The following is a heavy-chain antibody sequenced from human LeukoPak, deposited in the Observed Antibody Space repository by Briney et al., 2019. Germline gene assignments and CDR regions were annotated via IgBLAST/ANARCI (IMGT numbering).Heavy chain of an antibody. D-gene: IGHD1-26*01. CDR1: TFTLGKYW. CDR2: IKVDGNGN. Sequence: PGGSLRLSCVASTFTLGKYWMAWVRQAPGKGREWVANIKVDGNGNYSLDSVRGRFTIYRDNAETSLYLQMNSLRAEDTAIYFCARHMPAVGATPFDYWGQGTLVTVSS. V-gene: IGHV3-7*01. CDR3: ARHMPAVGATPFDY. J-gene: IGHJ4*02.